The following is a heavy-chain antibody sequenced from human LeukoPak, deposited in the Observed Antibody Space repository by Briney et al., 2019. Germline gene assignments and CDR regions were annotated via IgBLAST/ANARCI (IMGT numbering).Heavy chain of an antibody. CDR3: ARDHYDSSGYYANWFDP. CDR1: GGTFSSHA. Sequence: ASVKVSCKASGGTFSSHAISWVRQAPGQGLEWMGGIIPIFGTAKYAQKFQGRVTITADESTSTAYMELSSLRSEDTAVYYCARDHYDSSGYYANWFDPWGQGTLVTVSS. D-gene: IGHD3-22*01. J-gene: IGHJ5*02. CDR2: IIPIFGTA. V-gene: IGHV1-69*13.